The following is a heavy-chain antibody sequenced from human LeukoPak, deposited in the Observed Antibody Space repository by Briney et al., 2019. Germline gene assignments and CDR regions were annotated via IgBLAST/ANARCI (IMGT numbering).Heavy chain of an antibody. J-gene: IGHJ3*02. V-gene: IGHV3-48*03. CDR3: AGRAPTWSGYLLDAFDI. CDR2: ISSSGSTI. D-gene: IGHD3-3*01. CDR1: GFTFSSYE. Sequence: TGGSLRLSCAASGFTFSSYEMNWVRQAPGKGLEWVSYISSSGSTIYYADSVKGRFTISRDNAKNSLYLQMNSLRAEDTAVYYCAGRAPTWSGYLLDAFDIWGQGTMVTVSS.